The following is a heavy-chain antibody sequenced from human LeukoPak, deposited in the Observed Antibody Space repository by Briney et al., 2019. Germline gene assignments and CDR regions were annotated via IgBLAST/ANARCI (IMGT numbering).Heavy chain of an antibody. CDR1: GYSFTSYW. D-gene: IGHD2-2*01. CDR3: ARPAVPAAIDYYYGMDV. Sequence: GESLKISCKGSGYSFTSYWISWVRQMPGKGLEWMGRIDPSDSYTNYSPPFQGHVTISADKSISTAYLQWSSLKASDTAMYYCARPAVPAAIDYYYGMDVWGKGTTVTVSS. CDR2: IDPSDSYT. V-gene: IGHV5-10-1*01. J-gene: IGHJ6*04.